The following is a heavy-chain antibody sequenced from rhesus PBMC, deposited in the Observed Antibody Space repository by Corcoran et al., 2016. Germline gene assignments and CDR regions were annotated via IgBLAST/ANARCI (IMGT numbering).Heavy chain of an antibody. Sequence: EVQLVETGGGLFQPGGSLKFCCSASGFTFSSYGMRLVRQDPGKGLEWVARIKSKADGGTADYAASVKGRFTISRDDSRNTLYLQMNSLKTEDTAVYYCGTAFGNDYYFDLWGPGTPITVSS. D-gene: IGHD4-35*01. J-gene: IGHJ2*01. CDR3: GTAFGNDYYFDL. V-gene: IGHV3-30*01. CDR1: GFTFSSYG. CDR2: IKSKADGGTA.